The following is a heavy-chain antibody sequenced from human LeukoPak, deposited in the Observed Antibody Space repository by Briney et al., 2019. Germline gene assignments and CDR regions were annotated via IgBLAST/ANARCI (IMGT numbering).Heavy chain of an antibody. CDR2: IIPIFGTA. V-gene: IGHV1-69*05. Sequence: GASVKVSCKASGGTFSSYAISWVRQAPGQGLEWMRRIIPIFGTANYAQKFQGRVTITTDESTSTAYMELSSLRSEDTAVYYCARVAFSVGGGSFGGFDPWGQGTLVTVSS. CDR3: ARVAFSVGGGSFGGFDP. CDR1: GGTFSSYA. J-gene: IGHJ5*02. D-gene: IGHD2-15*01.